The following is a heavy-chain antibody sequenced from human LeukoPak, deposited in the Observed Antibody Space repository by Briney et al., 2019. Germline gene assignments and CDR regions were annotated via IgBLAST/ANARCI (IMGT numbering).Heavy chain of an antibody. V-gene: IGHV1-46*01. CDR1: GYTFTSYY. J-gene: IGHJ4*02. CDR2: INPSGGST. Sequence: ASVKVSCKASGYTFTSYYVHWVRQAPGQGLEWMGIINPSGGSTSYAQKFQGRVTMTRDMSTSTVYMELSSLRSEDTAVYYCARDSAGATRGFDYWGQGTLVTVSS. CDR3: ARDSAGATRGFDY. D-gene: IGHD1-26*01.